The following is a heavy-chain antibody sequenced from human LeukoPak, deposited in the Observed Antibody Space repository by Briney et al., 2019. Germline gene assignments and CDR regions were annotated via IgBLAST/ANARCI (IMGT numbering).Heavy chain of an antibody. J-gene: IGHJ4*02. D-gene: IGHD6-19*01. V-gene: IGHV4-34*01. CDR1: GGPFSGYY. CDR2: INHSGST. CDR3: ARHRYSSGWWEASGFDY. Sequence: SETLSLTCAVYGGPFSGYYWSWIRQPPGKGLEWIGGINHSGSTNYNPSLKSRVTISVDTSKNQFSLKLSSVTAADTAVYYCARHRYSSGWWEASGFDYWGQGTLVTVSS.